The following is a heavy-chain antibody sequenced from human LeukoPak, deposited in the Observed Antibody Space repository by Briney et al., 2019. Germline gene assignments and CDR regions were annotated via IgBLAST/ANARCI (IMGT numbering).Heavy chain of an antibody. Sequence: PGGSLRLSCAASGFTFSSYGMHWVRQAPGKGLEWVAVISYDGSNKYYADSVKGRSTISRDNSKNTLYLQMNSLRAEDTAVYYCAKGLEVYDILTGSDYWGQGTLVTVSS. V-gene: IGHV3-30*18. CDR2: ISYDGSNK. CDR3: AKGLEVYDILTGSDY. J-gene: IGHJ4*02. D-gene: IGHD3-9*01. CDR1: GFTFSSYG.